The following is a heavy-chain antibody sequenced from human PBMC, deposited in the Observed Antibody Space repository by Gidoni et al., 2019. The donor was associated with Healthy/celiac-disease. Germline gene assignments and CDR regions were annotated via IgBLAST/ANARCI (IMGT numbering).Heavy chain of an antibody. CDR2: INHSGST. CDR3: ASFSVGSGWYIDY. Sequence: GLEWIGEINHSGSTNYNPSLKSRVTISVDTSKNQFSLKLSSVTAADTAVYYCASFSVGSGWYIDYWGQGTLVTVSS. V-gene: IGHV4-34*01. D-gene: IGHD6-19*01. J-gene: IGHJ4*02.